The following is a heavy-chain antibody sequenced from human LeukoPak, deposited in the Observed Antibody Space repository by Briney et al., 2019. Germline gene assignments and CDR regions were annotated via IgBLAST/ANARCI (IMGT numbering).Heavy chain of an antibody. CDR1: GFTFSSYG. J-gene: IGHJ4*02. CDR2: ITGEGGST. D-gene: IGHD5-12*01. CDR3: AKPIVATIMADY. Sequence: GGSLRLSCAASGFTFSSYGMHWARQAPGKGLEWVSLITGEGGSTYYADSVRGRFTISRDNSKNSLYLQMHTLRTEDTALYYCAKPIVATIMADYWGQGTLVTVSS. V-gene: IGHV3-43*02.